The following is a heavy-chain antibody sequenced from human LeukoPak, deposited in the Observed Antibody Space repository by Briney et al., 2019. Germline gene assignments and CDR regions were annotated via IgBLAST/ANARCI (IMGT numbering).Heavy chain of an antibody. V-gene: IGHV1-69*13. CDR2: IIPIFGTA. Sequence: SVTVSCTASGGTFSSYAISWVREAPGQGLEWMGGIIPIFGTANYAQKFQGRVTITADESTSTAYMELSSLRSEDTAVYYCARALYYYDSSGYHPYGMDVWGQGTTVTVSS. D-gene: IGHD3-22*01. CDR1: GGTFSSYA. J-gene: IGHJ6*02. CDR3: ARALYYYDSSGYHPYGMDV.